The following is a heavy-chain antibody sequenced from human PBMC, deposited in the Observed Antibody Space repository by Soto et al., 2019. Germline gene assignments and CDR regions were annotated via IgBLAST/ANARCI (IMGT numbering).Heavy chain of an antibody. V-gene: IGHV4-39*01. D-gene: IGHD5-18*01. J-gene: IGHJ6*02. CDR3: ATGEGGYRYGYYNYGMDV. Sequence: QLQLQESGPGLVKPSETLSLTCTVSGGSISRSSYYWGWIRQPPGKGLEWIGSIYYSGSTYYNPSLPSRVTISVDTSKNQYSLKLSSVTAADTAVYYCATGEGGYRYGYYNYGMDVWGQGTTVSVSS. CDR1: GGSISRSSYY. CDR2: IYYSGST.